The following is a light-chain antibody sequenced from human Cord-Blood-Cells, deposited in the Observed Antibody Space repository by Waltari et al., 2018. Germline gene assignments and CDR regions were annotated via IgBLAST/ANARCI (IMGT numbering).Light chain of an antibody. Sequence: QSALTQPASVSGSPGQSITISCTGTSSDVGGYNHVPWYQQHPGKAPKLMIYDVSKRPSGVSNRFSGSKSGNTASLTISGLQAEDEADYYCSSYTSSSTLWVFGGGTKLTVL. CDR1: SSDVGGYNH. V-gene: IGLV2-14*01. CDR2: DVS. CDR3: SSYTSSSTLWV. J-gene: IGLJ3*02.